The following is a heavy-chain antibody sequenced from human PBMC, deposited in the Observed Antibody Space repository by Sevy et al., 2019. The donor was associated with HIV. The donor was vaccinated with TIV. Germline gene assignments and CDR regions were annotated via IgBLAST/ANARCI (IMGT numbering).Heavy chain of an antibody. CDR3: ATNLREGYYFDY. CDR1: GFSFSTYN. CDR2: ISSSSSTI. Sequence: GGSLRLSCAASGFSFSTYNMNWVRQAPGKGLEWVSYISSSSSTIYYADSVKGRFTISRDNAKNALYLQMNSLRDEDTAVYYCATNLREGYYFDYWGQGTLVTVSS. V-gene: IGHV3-48*02. D-gene: IGHD1-26*01. J-gene: IGHJ4*02.